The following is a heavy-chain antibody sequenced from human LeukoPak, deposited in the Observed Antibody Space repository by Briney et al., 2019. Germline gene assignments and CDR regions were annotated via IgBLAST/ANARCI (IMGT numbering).Heavy chain of an antibody. V-gene: IGHV4-34*01. Sequence: SSETLSLTCAVYGGSFSGYYWSWIRQPPGKGLEWIGEINHSGSTNYNPSLKSRVTISVDTSKNQFSLKLSSVTAADTAVYYCARPPRVGATSNYYYYYMDVWGKGTTVTISS. J-gene: IGHJ6*03. CDR1: GGSFSGYY. CDR3: ARPPRVGATSNYYYYYMDV. CDR2: INHSGST. D-gene: IGHD1-26*01.